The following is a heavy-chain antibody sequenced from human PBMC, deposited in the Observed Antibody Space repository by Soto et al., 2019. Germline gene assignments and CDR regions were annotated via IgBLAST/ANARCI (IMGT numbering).Heavy chain of an antibody. D-gene: IGHD4-17*01. J-gene: IGHJ4*02. CDR3: ARDVGLGPVTVSTHVDY. Sequence: QVQLVQSGAEVKKPGSSVKVSCKASGGTFSNYTITWVRQAPGQGLEWMGRIIPILDIANYAKKFQGRVTITADKYKSTAYLELSSLRSEDTAVYYCARDVGLGPVTVSTHVDYWGQGTLVIVSS. CDR2: IIPILDIA. CDR1: GGTFSNYT. V-gene: IGHV1-69*08.